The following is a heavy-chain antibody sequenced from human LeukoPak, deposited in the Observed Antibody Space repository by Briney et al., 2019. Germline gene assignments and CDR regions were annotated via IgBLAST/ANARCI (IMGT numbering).Heavy chain of an antibody. D-gene: IGHD6-6*01. Sequence: GGSLRLSCAAYGLIFSTYAMHWVRQAPGKGLEWVAIISYDGSSTSYADSVKGRFTISRDNSKNTLYLQMSSLRTEDTAVYYCAKIEGSSSYYFDYWGQGTLVTVSS. CDR2: ISYDGSST. V-gene: IGHV3-30*18. CDR3: AKIEGSSSYYFDY. CDR1: GLIFSTYA. J-gene: IGHJ4*02.